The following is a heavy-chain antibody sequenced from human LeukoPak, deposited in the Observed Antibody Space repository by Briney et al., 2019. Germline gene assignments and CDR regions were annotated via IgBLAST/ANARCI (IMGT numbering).Heavy chain of an antibody. V-gene: IGHV1-18*01. Sequence: ASVKVSCKASGYTFTNYGISWVRQAPGQGLEWMGWIGTYDGDTNFAQRVEGRVTLTIDTSTNTAYMELSSLRSEDTALYYCARAAWVSTSSKYYFDNWGQGTLVTVSS. CDR1: GYTFTNYG. CDR3: ARAAWVSTSSKYYFDN. D-gene: IGHD2-21*01. CDR2: IGTYDGDT. J-gene: IGHJ4*02.